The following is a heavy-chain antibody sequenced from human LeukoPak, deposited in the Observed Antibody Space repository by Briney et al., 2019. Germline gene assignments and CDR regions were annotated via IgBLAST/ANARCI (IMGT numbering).Heavy chain of an antibody. D-gene: IGHD5-12*01. CDR3: AKYVIQQLRSSGYDYFDY. V-gene: IGHV3-23*01. Sequence: PGGSLRLSCAASGFTFNTYGMSWVRQAPGKGLEWVSGISASGGSTYYADSVKGRFTISRDNFKNTLYLQLNSLRAEDTAVYYCAKYVIQQLRSSGYDYFDYWGQGTLVTVSS. CDR1: GFTFNTYG. CDR2: ISASGGST. J-gene: IGHJ4*02.